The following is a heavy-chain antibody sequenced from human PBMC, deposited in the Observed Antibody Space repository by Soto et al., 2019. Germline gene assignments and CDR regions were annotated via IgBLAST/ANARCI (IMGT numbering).Heavy chain of an antibody. D-gene: IGHD3-3*01. V-gene: IGHV4-39*01. Sequence: PSETLSLTCTVSGGSISSSSYYWAWKRQSPGKGLEWIGSVYYNGFTYYNPSLKSRVTISVDTSKNQFSLKLTSVTAADTAVYYCARMGDFWSGPGELDPWGQGTLVTVSS. CDR3: ARMGDFWSGPGELDP. CDR2: VYYNGFT. J-gene: IGHJ5*02. CDR1: GGSISSSSYY.